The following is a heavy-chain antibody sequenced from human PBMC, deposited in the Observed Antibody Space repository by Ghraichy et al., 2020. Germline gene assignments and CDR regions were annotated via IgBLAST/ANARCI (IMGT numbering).Heavy chain of an antibody. CDR3: ARHIVGVAVAGNFDY. CDR1: GGSISSSSYY. D-gene: IGHD6-19*01. J-gene: IGHJ4*02. Sequence: SETLSLTCTVSGGSISSSSYYWGWIRQPPGKGLEWIGRIYYSGSTYYNPSLQSRVTISVDTSKNQFSLKLSSVTAADTAVYDCARHIVGVAVAGNFDYWGQGTLVTVSS. V-gene: IGHV4-39*01. CDR2: IYYSGST.